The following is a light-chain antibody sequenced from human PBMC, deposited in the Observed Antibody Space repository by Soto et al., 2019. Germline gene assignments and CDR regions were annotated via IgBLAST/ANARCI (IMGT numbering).Light chain of an antibody. Sequence: IGLTQSPGTLSLSPGERATLSCRASQSVSSSYLAWDQQKPGQAPRLLIYGASSRATGIPDRFSGSGSGTDFTLTISRLEPEDFAVYYCQQYGSSPRTFGQGTKVDVK. CDR1: QSVSSSY. CDR3: QQYGSSPRT. CDR2: GAS. V-gene: IGKV3-20*01. J-gene: IGKJ1*01.